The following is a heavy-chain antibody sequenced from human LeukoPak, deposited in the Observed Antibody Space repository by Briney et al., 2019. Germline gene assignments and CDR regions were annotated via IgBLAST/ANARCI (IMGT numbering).Heavy chain of an antibody. V-gene: IGHV4-61*02. D-gene: IGHD6-19*01. Sequence: SETLSLTCTVSGGSISSSSYYWSWIRQPAGKGLEWIGRIYTSGSTNYNPSLKSRVTMSVDTSKNQFSLKLSSVTAADTAVYYCARDGRAGSLFAYWGQGTLVTVSS. CDR1: GGSISSSSYY. CDR3: ARDGRAGSLFAY. CDR2: IYTSGST. J-gene: IGHJ4*02.